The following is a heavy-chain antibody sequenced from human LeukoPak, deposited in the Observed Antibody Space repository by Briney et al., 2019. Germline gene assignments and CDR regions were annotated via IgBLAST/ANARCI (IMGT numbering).Heavy chain of an antibody. CDR2: ISSSGSTI. Sequence: GGSLRLSCAASGFTFSDYYMSWIRQAPGKGLEWVSYISSSGSTIYYADSVKGRFTISRDNAKNSLYLQMNSLRAEDTAVYYCAKTAHYYYYYYMDVWGKGTTVTVSS. CDR1: GFTFSDYY. V-gene: IGHV3-11*01. CDR3: AKTAHYYYYYYMDV. J-gene: IGHJ6*03.